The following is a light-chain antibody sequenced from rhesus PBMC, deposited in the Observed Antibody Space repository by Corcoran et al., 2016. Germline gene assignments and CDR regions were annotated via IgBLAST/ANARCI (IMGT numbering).Light chain of an antibody. Sequence: DIQMTQSPSSLSVSVGDRVTITCQASQSLTNYLNWYQQKPGKIPKLLIYSSSNLQSGIPSRFSGGGSGTDFTLTISSLQPEDFATYYCQQGCGYPYTFGQGTKVEIK. V-gene: IGKV1S9*01. CDR2: SSS. J-gene: IGKJ2*01. CDR1: QSLTNY. CDR3: QQGCGYPYT.